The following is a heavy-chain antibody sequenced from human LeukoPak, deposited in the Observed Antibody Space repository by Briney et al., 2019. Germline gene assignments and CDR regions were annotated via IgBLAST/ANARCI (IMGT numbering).Heavy chain of an antibody. CDR2: ISGSGGST. J-gene: IGHJ6*03. V-gene: IGHV3-23*01. CDR3: AKDSYSSSWYPLHYMDV. D-gene: IGHD6-13*01. CDR1: GFTFSSYA. Sequence: GGSLRLSCAASGFTFSSYAMSWVHQAPGKGLEWVSAISGSGGSTYYADSVKGRFTISRDNSKNTLYLQMNSLRAEDTAVYYCAKDSYSSSWYPLHYMDVWGKGTTVTVSS.